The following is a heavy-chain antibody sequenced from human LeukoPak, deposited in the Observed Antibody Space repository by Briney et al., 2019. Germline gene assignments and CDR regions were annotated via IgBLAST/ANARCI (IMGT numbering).Heavy chain of an antibody. CDR3: AKLVATDFWSGPQVGFDV. V-gene: IGHV3-30*02. J-gene: IGHJ3*01. D-gene: IGHD3-3*01. CDR1: RFAFRSFG. Sequence: GGSLRLSCAASRFAFRSFGMHWVRQAPGKGLEWAAFIRYDGTNKYYADSVKGRFTISRDNSKNTPYLEMNSLRPEDTAIYYCAKLVATDFWSGPQVGFDVWGQGTMVTVSS. CDR2: IRYDGTNK.